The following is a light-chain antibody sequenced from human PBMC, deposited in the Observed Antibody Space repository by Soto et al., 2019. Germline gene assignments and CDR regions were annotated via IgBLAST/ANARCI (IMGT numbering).Light chain of an antibody. Sequence: EIVMTQSPATPSVSPGERATLSCRASQSVGIKLAWYQQKPGQAPRILIHGASTRTSGISARFSGSGSGTEFTLTITDLQSEDFASYDCQQYHNWPPLTFGQGTRRDIK. CDR3: QQYHNWPPLT. CDR2: GAS. J-gene: IGKJ5*01. V-gene: IGKV3-15*01. CDR1: QSVGIK.